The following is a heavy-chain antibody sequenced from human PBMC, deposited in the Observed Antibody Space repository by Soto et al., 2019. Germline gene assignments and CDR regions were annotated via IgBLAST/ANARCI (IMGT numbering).Heavy chain of an antibody. CDR2: IYYSGST. V-gene: IGHV4-39*01. CDR3: GGGDFWGGYYHDY. D-gene: IGHD3-3*01. Sequence: SETLSLTCTVSGGSISSSSYYWGWIRQPPGKGLEWIGSIYYSGSTYYNPSLKSRVTISVDTSKNQFSLKLSSVTAADTAVYYCGGGDFWGGYYHDYWGQGTLVTVSS. J-gene: IGHJ4*02. CDR1: GGSISSSSYY.